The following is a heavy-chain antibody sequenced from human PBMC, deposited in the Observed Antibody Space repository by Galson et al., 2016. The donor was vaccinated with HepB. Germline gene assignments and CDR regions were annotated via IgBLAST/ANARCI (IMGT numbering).Heavy chain of an antibody. CDR2: SHPANGRT. D-gene: IGHD2-2*01. CDR3: ARLSAAMIGYFQY. Sequence: SVKVSCKASGYTFTNNGIHWLRQAPGQRPEWMGWSHPANGRTEYSQKFQGRLTFTRDKSASTAYMELSSLTSEDTAVYYCARLSAAMIGYFQYWGQGTLISVSS. V-gene: IGHV1-3*01. CDR1: GYTFTNNG. J-gene: IGHJ1*01.